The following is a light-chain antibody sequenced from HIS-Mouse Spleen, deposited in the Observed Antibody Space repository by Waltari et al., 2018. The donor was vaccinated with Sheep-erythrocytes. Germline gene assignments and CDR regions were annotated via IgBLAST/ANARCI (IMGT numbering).Light chain of an antibody. CDR3: QSADSSGTYVV. Sequence: SYELTQPPSASVSPGQTARNTCSGDALPKQYAYWYQQKPGQAPVLVIYKDSERPSGIPERFSGSSSGTTVTLTISGVQAEDEADYYCQSADSSGTYVVFGGGTKLTVL. CDR1: ALPKQY. CDR2: KDS. V-gene: IGLV3-25*03. J-gene: IGLJ2*01.